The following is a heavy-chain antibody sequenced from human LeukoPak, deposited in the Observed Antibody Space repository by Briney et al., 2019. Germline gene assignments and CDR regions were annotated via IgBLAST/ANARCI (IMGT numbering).Heavy chain of an antibody. CDR2: IFYRGST. Sequence: TSETLSLTCTVSLGSICTSNYYWGCTRQPPGKGLEWNWNIFYRGSTYYSPSLKSRVTISLDMSRNQFSLKLSSVTAADTAVYYCARDGGRGYRYGPNWLHPWGQGTLVTVSS. CDR1: LGSICTSNYY. V-gene: IGHV4-39*07. J-gene: IGHJ5*02. CDR3: ARDGGRGYRYGPNWLHP. D-gene: IGHD5-18*01.